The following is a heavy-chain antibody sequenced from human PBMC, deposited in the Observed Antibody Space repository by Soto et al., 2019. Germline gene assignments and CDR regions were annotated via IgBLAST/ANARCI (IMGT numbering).Heavy chain of an antibody. CDR3: ARAHDSSGYYMFSIGY. V-gene: IGHV3-30-3*01. CDR1: GFTFSSYA. J-gene: IGHJ4*02. Sequence: QVQLVESGGGVVQPGRSLRLSCAASGFTFSSYAMHWVRQTPGKGLEWVAVISYDGSNKYYADSVKGRCTISRDNYKNTLYVQMDSLRADDKAVYYCARAHDSSGYYMFSIGYWRRGTLVNVSS. CDR2: ISYDGSNK. D-gene: IGHD3-22*01.